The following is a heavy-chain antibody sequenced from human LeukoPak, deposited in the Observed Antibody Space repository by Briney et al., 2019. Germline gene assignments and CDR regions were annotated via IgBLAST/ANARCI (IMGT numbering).Heavy chain of an antibody. CDR3: ARDMGGYYGSGSYFDY. V-gene: IGHV3-66*01. CDR2: IYSGGST. D-gene: IGHD3-10*01. CDR1: GFTASSNY. J-gene: IGHJ4*02. Sequence: PGGSLRLSCAASGFTASSNYMSWVRQAPGKGLEWVSVIYSGGSTYYADSVKGRFTISRDDSKNTLYLQMNSLRAEDTAVYYCARDMGGYYGSGSYFDYWGQGTLVTVSS.